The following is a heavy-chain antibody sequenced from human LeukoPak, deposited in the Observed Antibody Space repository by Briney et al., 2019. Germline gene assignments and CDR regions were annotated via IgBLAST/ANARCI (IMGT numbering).Heavy chain of an antibody. CDR2: IYYSGST. CDR1: GGSISSGGYY. CDR3: AREAYYDFWSGYIDY. J-gene: IGHJ4*02. V-gene: IGHV4-31*03. D-gene: IGHD3-3*01. Sequence: SQTLSLTCTVSGGSISSGGYYWSWIRQHPGKGLEWIGYIYYSGSTYYNPSLKSRVTISVDTSKNQFSLKLSSVTAADTAVYYCAREAYYDFWSGYIDYWGQGTLVTVSS.